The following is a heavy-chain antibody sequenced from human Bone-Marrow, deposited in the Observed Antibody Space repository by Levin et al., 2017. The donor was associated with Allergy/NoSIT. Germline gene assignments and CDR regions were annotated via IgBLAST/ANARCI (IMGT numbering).Heavy chain of an antibody. D-gene: IGHD1-26*01. V-gene: IGHV1-18*01. CDR3: PRDWSGSYQDWFDP. CDR1: GYTFTSYG. CDR2: ISAYNGNR. Sequence: ASVKVSCKASGYTFTSYGISWVRQAPGQGLEWMGWISAYNGNRNYAQKLQGRVSMTTDTSTRTAYMELRSLRSDDTAVYYLPRDWSGSYQDWFDPWGQGTLVTVSS. J-gene: IGHJ5*02.